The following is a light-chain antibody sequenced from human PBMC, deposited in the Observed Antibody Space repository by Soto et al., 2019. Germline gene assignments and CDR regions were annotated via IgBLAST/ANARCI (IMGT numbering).Light chain of an antibody. CDR2: GAS. V-gene: IGKV3-20*01. CDR1: QSVSSSY. CDR3: QQYGSSPQWT. J-gene: IGKJ1*01. Sequence: EIVLTQSPGTLSLSPGERATLSCRASQSVSSSYLAWYQQKPGQAPRLLIYGASSRASGIPDRFSGSGSGTDFTLTISRLEPEDFAVYYCQQYGSSPQWTFGQGPNVEIK.